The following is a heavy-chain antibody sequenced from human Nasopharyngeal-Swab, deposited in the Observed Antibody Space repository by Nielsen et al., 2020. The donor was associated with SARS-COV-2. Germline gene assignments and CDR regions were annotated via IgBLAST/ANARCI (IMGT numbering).Heavy chain of an antibody. D-gene: IGHD1-14*01. V-gene: IGHV4-34*01. CDR1: GGSFSGYY. Sequence: SETLSLTCAVYGGSFSGYYWSWIRQPPGKGLEWIGEINHSGSTNYNPSLKSRVTISVDTSKNQFSLKLSSVTAADTAVYYCAREPERVVLVGGGPACCMDVWGKGTTVTVSS. J-gene: IGHJ6*03. CDR2: INHSGST. CDR3: AREPERVVLVGGGPACCMDV.